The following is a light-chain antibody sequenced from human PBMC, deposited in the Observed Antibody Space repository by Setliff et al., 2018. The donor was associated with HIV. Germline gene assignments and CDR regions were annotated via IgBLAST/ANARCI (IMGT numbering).Light chain of an antibody. J-gene: IGLJ1*01. CDR2: DVN. CDR3: SAYTTRRTYV. CDR1: STDIGAQDF. V-gene: IGLV2-14*03. Sequence: QSALAQPASVSGSPGQSVTISCTGTSTDIGAQDFVSWYQQRPGNAPKLMIFDVNNRPSGISTRFFGSKSGNTASLTISGLQPEDEGDYYCSAYTTRRTYVFGSGTKVTVL.